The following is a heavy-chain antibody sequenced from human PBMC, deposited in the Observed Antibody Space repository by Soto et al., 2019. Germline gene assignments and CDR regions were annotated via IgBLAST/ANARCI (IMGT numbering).Heavy chain of an antibody. V-gene: IGHV2-5*01. J-gene: IGHJ4*02. CDR1: GFSLTTYGVG. CDR2: THWNDDD. D-gene: IGHD2-15*01. CDR3: ARRRITSGLGY. Sequence: QITLKESGPTLVKPTQPLTLTCTFSGFSLTTYGVGVGWIRQPPGRALEWLAVTHWNDDDYYSPSLKSRLNHPKDTPKKQIVLTIAHMDPVDNTTYYRARRRITSGLGYLGQGTLVTVSS.